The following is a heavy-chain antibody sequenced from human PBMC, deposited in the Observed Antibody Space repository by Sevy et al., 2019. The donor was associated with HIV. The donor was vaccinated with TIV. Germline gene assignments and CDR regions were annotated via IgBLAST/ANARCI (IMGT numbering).Heavy chain of an antibody. CDR2: IKSKTDGGTT. CDR1: GFTFSNAW. Sequence: GGSLRLSCAASGFTFSNAWMNWVRQAPGKGLEWVGRIKSKTDGGTTDYAAPVKGRFTISRDDSKNTLYLQMNSLKTEETAVYYCTTRRGNYDSSGYYWYFDYWGQGTLVTVSS. D-gene: IGHD3-22*01. CDR3: TTRRGNYDSSGYYWYFDY. J-gene: IGHJ4*02. V-gene: IGHV3-15*07.